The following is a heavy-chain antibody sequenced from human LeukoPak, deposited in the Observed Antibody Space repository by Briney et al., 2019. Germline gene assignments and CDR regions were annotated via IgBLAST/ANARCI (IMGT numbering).Heavy chain of an antibody. Sequence: GGSLRLSCAASGNYWMHWVRQAPGKGLVWVSHINSDGSWTSYADSVKGRFTISKDNAKNTVYLQMNNQRAEDTAVYYCVSFYETYWGRGTLVTVSS. V-gene: IGHV3-74*01. D-gene: IGHD2-2*01. CDR3: VSFYETY. J-gene: IGHJ4*02. CDR1: GNYW. CDR2: INSDGSWT.